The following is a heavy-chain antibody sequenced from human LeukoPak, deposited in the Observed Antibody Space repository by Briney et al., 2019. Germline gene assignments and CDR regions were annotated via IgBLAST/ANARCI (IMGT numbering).Heavy chain of an antibody. CDR3: ARDYRGFGELIED. Sequence: GGSLRLSCAASGFTFSHYAIHWVRQAPAKGLERVALISYDGSNTYYADSVKGRFTISRDNSNNTVYVQLNSLRPEDTAIYYCARDYRGFGELIEDWGQGTLVTVSS. J-gene: IGHJ4*02. D-gene: IGHD3-10*01. V-gene: IGHV3-30-3*01. CDR1: GFTFSHYA. CDR2: ISYDGSNT.